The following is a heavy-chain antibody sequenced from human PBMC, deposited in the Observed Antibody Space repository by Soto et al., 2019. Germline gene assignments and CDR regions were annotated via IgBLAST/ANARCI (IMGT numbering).Heavy chain of an antibody. J-gene: IGHJ5*02. Sequence: SETLSLTCTVYDGPFYWTWLHQPPREVLEWIGEISLRGSTNYNPSLQSRVTISVDTSKNQFSLRLKSVTAADTAVYYCARGVVLRFYDSSRNRFDPWGPGTLVTVSS. V-gene: IGHV4-34*01. CDR3: ARGVVLRFYDSSRNRFDP. D-gene: IGHD3-9*01. CDR1: DGPFY. CDR2: ISLRGST.